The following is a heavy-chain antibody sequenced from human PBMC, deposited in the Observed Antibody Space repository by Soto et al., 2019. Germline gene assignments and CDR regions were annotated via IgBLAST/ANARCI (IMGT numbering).Heavy chain of an antibody. CDR3: ATYPRGRDVLRYFDWLSPLSYFDY. V-gene: IGHV3-13*05. CDR1: GFTFSSYD. D-gene: IGHD3-9*01. Sequence: SLRLSCAASGFTFSSYDMHWVRQATGKGLEWVSAIGTAGDPYYPGSVKGRFTISRENAKNSLYLQMNSLRAGDTAVYYCATYPRGRDVLRYFDWLSPLSYFDYWGQGTLVTVSS. J-gene: IGHJ4*02. CDR2: IGTAGDP.